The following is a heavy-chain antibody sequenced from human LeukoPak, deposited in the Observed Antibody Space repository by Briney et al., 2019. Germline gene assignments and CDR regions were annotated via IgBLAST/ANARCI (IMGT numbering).Heavy chain of an antibody. Sequence: GGSLRLSCAASGFTFSSYWMTWVRQAPGKGLEWVANIKQDGSEKYYVDSVKGRFTISRDNAKNSLYLQMNSLRAEDTAVYYCARDGRFGESLDAFDIWGQGTMVTVSS. CDR3: ARDGRFGESLDAFDI. CDR1: GFTFSSYW. V-gene: IGHV3-7*01. D-gene: IGHD3-10*01. J-gene: IGHJ3*02. CDR2: IKQDGSEK.